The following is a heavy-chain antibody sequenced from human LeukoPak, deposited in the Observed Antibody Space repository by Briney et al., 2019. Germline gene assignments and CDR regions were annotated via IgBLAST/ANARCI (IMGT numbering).Heavy chain of an antibody. J-gene: IGHJ4*02. CDR3: AREAPISDSGNYYKSLGY. V-gene: IGHV4-4*07. Sequence: SETPSLTCTVSGGSISSYYWSWIRQPAGKGLEWIGRIYTSGSTNYNPSLKSRVTMSVDTSKNQFSLKLSSVTAADTAVYYCAREAPISDSGNYYKSLGYWGQGTLSPSLQ. CDR2: IYTSGST. D-gene: IGHD3-10*01. CDR1: GGSISSYY.